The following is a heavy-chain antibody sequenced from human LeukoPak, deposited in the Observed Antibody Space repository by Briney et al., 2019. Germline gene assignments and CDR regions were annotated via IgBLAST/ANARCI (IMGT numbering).Heavy chain of an antibody. J-gene: IGHJ4*02. CDR1: TFTVHN. CDR3: ARDFWVVPAAMEVYFDY. CDR2: INPNSGGT. Sequence: ASVKVSCKHTFTVHNIHWVRQAPGQGLEWMGWINPNSGGTNYAQKFQGRVTMTRDTSISTAYMELSRLRSDDTAVYYCARDFWVVPAAMEVYFDYWGQGTLVTVSS. V-gene: IGHV1-2*02. D-gene: IGHD2-2*01.